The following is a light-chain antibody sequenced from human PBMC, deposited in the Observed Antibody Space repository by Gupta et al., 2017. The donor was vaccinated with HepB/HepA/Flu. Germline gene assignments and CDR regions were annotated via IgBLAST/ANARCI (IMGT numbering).Light chain of an antibody. CDR3: VLWYNGDLV. Sequence: QAVVTQEPSLTVAPGGTGTLTCGSSTGAVTSGHFPYWLRQKPGQAPRTLIYDTSIKLSWTPARFSGSRIGGKAALTLSGAQPDDEAEYYCVLWYNGDLVFGGGTKVTVL. CDR1: TGAVTSGHF. J-gene: IGLJ2*01. V-gene: IGLV7-46*01. CDR2: DTS.